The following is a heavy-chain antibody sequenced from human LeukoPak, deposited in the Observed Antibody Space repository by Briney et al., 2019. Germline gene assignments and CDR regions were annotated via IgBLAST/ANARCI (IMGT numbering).Heavy chain of an antibody. CDR3: ARDSLPYYYDSSGYYPDAFDI. D-gene: IGHD3-22*01. CDR1: GFTFSSYS. V-gene: IGHV3-21*01. Sequence: GGSLRLSCAASGFTFSSYSMNWVRQAPGKGLEWVSSISSSSSYIYYADSVKGRFTISRDNAKNSLYLQMNSLRAEDTAVCYCARDSLPYYYDSSGYYPDAFDIWGQGTMVTVSS. CDR2: ISSSSSYI. J-gene: IGHJ3*02.